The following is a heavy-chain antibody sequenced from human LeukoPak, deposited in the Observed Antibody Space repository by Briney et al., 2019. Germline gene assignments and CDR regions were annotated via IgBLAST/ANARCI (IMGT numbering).Heavy chain of an antibody. J-gene: IGHJ4*02. CDR1: GGTFSSYA. D-gene: IGHD4-23*01. CDR2: IIPIFGTA. Sequence: EASVKVSCKASGGTFSSYAISWVRQAPGQGLEWMGGIIPIFGTANYAQKFQGRVTITADESTSTAYMELSSLRSEDTAVYYCARTPPDYGANYYFDYWGQGTLVTVSS. V-gene: IGHV1-69*13. CDR3: ARTPPDYGANYYFDY.